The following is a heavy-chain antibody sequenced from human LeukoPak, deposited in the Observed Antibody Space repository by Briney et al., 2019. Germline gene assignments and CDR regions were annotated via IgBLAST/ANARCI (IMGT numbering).Heavy chain of an antibody. CDR1: GGTFSSYA. CDR3: AREITMVRAFDY. Sequence: SVKVSCKASGGTFSSYAISWVRQAPGQGLEWMGGIIPIFGTANYAQKFQGRVTIAADESTSTAYMELSSLRSEDTAVYYCAREITMVRAFDYWGQGTLVTVSS. V-gene: IGHV1-69*13. D-gene: IGHD3-10*01. CDR2: IIPIFGTA. J-gene: IGHJ4*02.